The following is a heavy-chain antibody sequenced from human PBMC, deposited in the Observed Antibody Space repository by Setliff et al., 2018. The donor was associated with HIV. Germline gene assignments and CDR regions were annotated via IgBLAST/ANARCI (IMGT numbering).Heavy chain of an antibody. D-gene: IGHD6-6*01. CDR3: ARPIYSSSSRGFRPQEYYYYGMDV. CDR2: IYFDGSKK. V-gene: IGHV3-33*03. J-gene: IGHJ6*02. Sequence: GESLKISCAASGFTFNNYGMHWVRQAPGKGLEWVALIYFDGSKKYYADSVKGRFTISRDNAKNTLYLQMNSLRTEDTAVYYCARPIYSSSSRGFRPQEYYYYGMDVWGQGTTVTVSS. CDR1: GFTFNNYG.